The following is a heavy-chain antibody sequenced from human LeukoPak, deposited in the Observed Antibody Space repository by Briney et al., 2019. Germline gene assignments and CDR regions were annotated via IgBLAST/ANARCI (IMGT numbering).Heavy chain of an antibody. D-gene: IGHD2-15*01. Sequence: GESLKISCKGSGYSFTNYWIGWVRPMPGKGLEWMGIIHPSNSDTRYSPSFQGQVTISADKSISTAYLQWSSLKASDTAMYYCVSRSGPAAFDIWAQGTMVTVSS. CDR3: VSRSGPAAFDI. CDR1: GYSFTNYW. CDR2: IHPSNSDT. V-gene: IGHV5-51*01. J-gene: IGHJ3*02.